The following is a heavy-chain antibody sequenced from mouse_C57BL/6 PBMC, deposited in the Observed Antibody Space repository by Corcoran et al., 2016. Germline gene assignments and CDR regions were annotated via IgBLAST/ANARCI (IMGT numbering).Heavy chain of an antibody. V-gene: IGHV1-18*01. Sequence: EVQLQQSGPELVKPGASVKIPCKASGYTFTDYNMDWVKQSHGKSLEWIGDINPNNGGTIYNQKFKGKATLNVDKSSSTAYMELRSLTSEDTAVYYCARERYDYFDYWGQGPTLTVSS. CDR3: ARERYDYFDY. D-gene: IGHD2-3*01. CDR2: INPNNGGT. CDR1: GYTFTDYN. J-gene: IGHJ2*01.